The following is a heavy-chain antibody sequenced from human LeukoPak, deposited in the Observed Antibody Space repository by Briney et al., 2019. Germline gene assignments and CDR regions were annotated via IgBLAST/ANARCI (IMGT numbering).Heavy chain of an antibody. D-gene: IGHD2-2*01. CDR2: IYYSGST. V-gene: IGHV4-31*03. CDR3: ARRVVPAVNLDY. Sequence: PSQTLSLTCTVSGGSISSGGYYWSWIRQHPGKGLEWIGYIYYSGSTYYNPSLKSRVTISVDTSKNQFSLKLSSVTAADTAVYYCARRVVPAVNLDYWGQGTLVTVSS. CDR1: GGSISSGGYY. J-gene: IGHJ4*02.